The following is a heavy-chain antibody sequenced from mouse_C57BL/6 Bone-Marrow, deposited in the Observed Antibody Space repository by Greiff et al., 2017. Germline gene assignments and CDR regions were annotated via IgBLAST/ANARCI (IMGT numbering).Heavy chain of an antibody. Sequence: VKLQESGAELMKPGASVKLSCKATGYTFTGYWIEWVKQRPGHGLEWIGEILPGRGSTNYNEKFKGKATFTADTSSNTAYMQLSSLTTEDSAIYYCAREITTMGDYFDYWGQGTTLTVSS. J-gene: IGHJ2*01. CDR3: AREITTMGDYFDY. CDR2: ILPGRGST. CDR1: GYTFTGYW. V-gene: IGHV1-9*01. D-gene: IGHD2-4*01.